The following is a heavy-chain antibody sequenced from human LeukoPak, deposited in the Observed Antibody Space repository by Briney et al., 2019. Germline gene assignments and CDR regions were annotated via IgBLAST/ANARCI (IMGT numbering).Heavy chain of an antibody. J-gene: IGHJ4*01. V-gene: IGHV6-1*01. CDR3: ARDPRVAGGCQFDY. D-gene: IGHD6-19*01. Sequence: SQTLSLTCAISRDSVSRQSATWHWIRQSPPRGLEWLGKSYYMSKCYNAAALSVKGRVTISPDTSKNQLSLQMISVTPEDTAVYYCARDPRVAGGCQFDYWGQGTLVTASS. CDR1: RDSVSRQSAT. CDR2: SYYMSKCYN.